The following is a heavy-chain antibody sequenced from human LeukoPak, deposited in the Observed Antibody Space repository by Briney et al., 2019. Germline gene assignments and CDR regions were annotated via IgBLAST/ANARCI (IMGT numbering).Heavy chain of an antibody. CDR2: ISSNGGST. J-gene: IGHJ4*02. Sequence: GGPLRLSCTASGFTFSSCSMHWVRQAPGKGLDYVSGISSNGGSTDYADSMKGRFTISRDNSKNTLYLQMSSLRVEDTAVYYCVSLLDDYWGQGTLVTVSS. V-gene: IGHV3-64D*09. CDR3: VSLLDDY. CDR1: GFTFSSCS.